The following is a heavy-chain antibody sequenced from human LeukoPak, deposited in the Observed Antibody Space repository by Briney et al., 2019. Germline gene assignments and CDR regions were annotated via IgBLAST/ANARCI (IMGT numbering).Heavy chain of an antibody. CDR3: AKGNDFWSGYLDY. J-gene: IGHJ4*02. Sequence: PGGSLRLSCAASGFTFISYGMHWVRQAPGKWLEWVAAIWEGGSNKYYTDSVKGRFTISRENSKNTMYLQMNSLRAEDTAVYYCAKGNDFWSGYLDYWGQGTLVTVSS. V-gene: IGHV3-33*06. CDR1: GFTFISYG. D-gene: IGHD3-3*01. CDR2: IWEGGSNK.